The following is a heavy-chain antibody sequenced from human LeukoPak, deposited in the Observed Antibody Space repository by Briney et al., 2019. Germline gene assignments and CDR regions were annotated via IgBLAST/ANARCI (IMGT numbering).Heavy chain of an antibody. Sequence: GGSLRLSCAASGFTFSNYVMRWVRQAPGKGLERVSGIGGSDGATDYADSVKGRFTISRDNSKNTLYLQMNSLRVEDTAVYYCAKQVGYCSSGTCYFDYWGQGILVAVSS. D-gene: IGHD2-15*01. V-gene: IGHV3-23*01. J-gene: IGHJ4*02. CDR1: GFTFSNYV. CDR2: IGGSDGAT. CDR3: AKQVGYCSSGTCYFDY.